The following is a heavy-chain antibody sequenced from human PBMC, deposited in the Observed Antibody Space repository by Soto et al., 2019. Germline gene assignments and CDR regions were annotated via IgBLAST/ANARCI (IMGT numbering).Heavy chain of an antibody. Sequence: EVQLLESGGSLVQPGGSLRLSCAASGFTFSTFAMNWVRQAPGEGLEWVSFSSATGAGTYYADSVKGRFTISRDNSKNTLYLQMTSLRADDTAVYYCAKDRRAGGNYGFYSDFWGQGALVIVSS. J-gene: IGHJ4*02. CDR3: AKDRRAGGNYGFYSDF. CDR2: SSATGAGT. V-gene: IGHV3-23*01. CDR1: GFTFSTFA. D-gene: IGHD1-7*01.